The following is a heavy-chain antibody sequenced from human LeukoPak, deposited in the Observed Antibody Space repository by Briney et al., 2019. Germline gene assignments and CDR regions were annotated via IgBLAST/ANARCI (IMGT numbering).Heavy chain of an antibody. V-gene: IGHV3-64*01. D-gene: IGHD2-2*02. J-gene: IGHJ6*03. CDR3: ARGGEDCSSTSCYIAYYYYYMDV. CDR1: GFTFSSYA. CDR2: ISSNGGST. Sequence: GGSLRLSCAASGFTFSSYAMHWVRQAPGKGLEYVSAISSNGGSTYYANSVKGRFTISRDNSKNTLYLQMGSLRAEDMAVYYCARGGEDCSSTSCYIAYYYYYMDVWGKGTTVTVSS.